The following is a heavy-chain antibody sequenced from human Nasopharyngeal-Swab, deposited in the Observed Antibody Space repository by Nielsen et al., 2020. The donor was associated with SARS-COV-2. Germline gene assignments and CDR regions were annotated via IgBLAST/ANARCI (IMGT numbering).Heavy chain of an antibody. CDR2: IWYDGSNK. V-gene: IGHV3-33*01. Sequence: GGSLRLSCAASGFTFSSYGMHWVRQAPGKGLEWVAVIWYDGSNKYYADSVKGRFTISRDNSKNTLYLQMNSLRAEDTVVYYCARDSKVWGETLDYWGQGTLVTVSS. D-gene: IGHD3-16*01. CDR3: ARDSKVWGETLDY. J-gene: IGHJ4*02. CDR1: GFTFSSYG.